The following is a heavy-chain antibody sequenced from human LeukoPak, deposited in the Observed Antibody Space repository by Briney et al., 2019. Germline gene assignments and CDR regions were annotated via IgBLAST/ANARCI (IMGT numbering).Heavy chain of an antibody. CDR1: GGSIDSTNW. CDR3: ARSHDHLWGNYPDY. Sequence: SETLSLTCDVSGGSIDSTNWWNWVRQPPGKGLEWIGEIHHDGRINYNPSLKSRVTLSVDKSKSQFSLRLNSVTAADTAMYYCARSHDHLWGNYPDYWGQGTLVTVSS. V-gene: IGHV4/OR15-8*01. D-gene: IGHD3-16*02. J-gene: IGHJ4*02. CDR2: IHHDGRI.